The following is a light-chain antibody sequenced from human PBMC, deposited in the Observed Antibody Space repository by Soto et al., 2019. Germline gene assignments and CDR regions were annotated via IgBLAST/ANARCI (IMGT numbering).Light chain of an antibody. J-gene: IGKJ5*01. V-gene: IGKV1-12*01. CDR1: QGIGSW. CDR3: QQANSFPLA. CDR2: AAS. Sequence: DIPMTQSPSSVSASVGEIVIITCRASQGIGSWLAWYQQKPGKVPRLLISAASSLQSGVPSRFSGSGSGTDFNLTISSLQPEDFATYYCQQANSFPLAFGQGTRLEIK.